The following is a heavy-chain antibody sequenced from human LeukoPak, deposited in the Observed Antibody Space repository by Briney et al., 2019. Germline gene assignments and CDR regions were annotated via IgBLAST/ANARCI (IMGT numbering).Heavy chain of an antibody. Sequence: GGSLRLPCAASGFTFSSYWMSWVRQAPGKGLEWVSAISGSGGSTYYADSVKGRFTISRDNSKNTLYLQMNSLRAEDTAVYYCAKAGYSGSYYDYWGQGTLVTVSS. J-gene: IGHJ4*02. CDR2: ISGSGGST. D-gene: IGHD1-26*01. CDR1: GFTFSSYW. V-gene: IGHV3-23*01. CDR3: AKAGYSGSYYDY.